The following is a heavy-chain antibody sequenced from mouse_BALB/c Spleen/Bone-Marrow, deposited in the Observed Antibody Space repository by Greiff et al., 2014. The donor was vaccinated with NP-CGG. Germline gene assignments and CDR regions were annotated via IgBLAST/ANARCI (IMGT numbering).Heavy chain of an antibody. Sequence: QVQLQQSGAELARPGASVKMSCKASGYSFTSYTMHWVKQRPGQGLEWIGYINPSSGYTNYNQKFKDKATLTADKSSSTAYVQLSSLTSEDSAVYYCARGWDHEGYFDYWGQGTTLTVSS. D-gene: IGHD2-3*01. J-gene: IGHJ2*01. CDR2: INPSSGYT. CDR1: GYSFTSYT. CDR3: ARGWDHEGYFDY. V-gene: IGHV1-4*01.